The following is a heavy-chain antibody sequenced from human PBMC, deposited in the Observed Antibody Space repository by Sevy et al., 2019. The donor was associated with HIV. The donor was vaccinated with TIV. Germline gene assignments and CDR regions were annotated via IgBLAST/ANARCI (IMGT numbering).Heavy chain of an antibody. J-gene: IGHJ4*01. V-gene: IGHV3-7*01. Sequence: GGSLRLSCAASGFTLSTTWMTWVRQAPGKGLEWVANINQDGGAKYYVDSVKGRVTISRDNTKNSLYLQMRSLRVEDTAVYYCTTSFGVIAGDDFDYWGQGTLVTVSS. CDR3: TTSFGVIAGDDFDY. CDR2: INQDGGAK. CDR1: GFTLSTTW. D-gene: IGHD3-3*01.